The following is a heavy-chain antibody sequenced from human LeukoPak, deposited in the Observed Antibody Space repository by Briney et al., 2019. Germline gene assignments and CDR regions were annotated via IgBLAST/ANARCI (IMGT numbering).Heavy chain of an antibody. CDR3: ARGYYGSGSYDY. J-gene: IGHJ4*02. D-gene: IGHD3-10*01. Sequence: ASVKVSCKASGYTFTGYYMHWVRQAPGQGLEWMGRINPNGGGTNYAQKFQGRGTMTRDTSISTAYMELSRLRSDDTAVYYCARGYYGSGSYDYWGQGTLVTVSS. V-gene: IGHV1-2*06. CDR2: INPNGGGT. CDR1: GYTFTGYY.